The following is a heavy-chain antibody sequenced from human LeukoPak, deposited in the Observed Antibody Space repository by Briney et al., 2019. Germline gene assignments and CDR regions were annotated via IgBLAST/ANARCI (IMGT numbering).Heavy chain of an antibody. CDR3: ARDLSGVTGYTYGRGIDY. D-gene: IGHD5-18*01. CDR2: ISSRSTYI. Sequence: GGSLRLSCAASGFTFSSYTMNWVRQAPGKGLEWVTSISSRSTYIYYADSVKGRITISRDNAKTSLYLQMNSLRAEDTAVYYCARDLSGVTGYTYGRGIDYWGQGTLVTVSS. V-gene: IGHV3-21*01. J-gene: IGHJ4*02. CDR1: GFTFSSYT.